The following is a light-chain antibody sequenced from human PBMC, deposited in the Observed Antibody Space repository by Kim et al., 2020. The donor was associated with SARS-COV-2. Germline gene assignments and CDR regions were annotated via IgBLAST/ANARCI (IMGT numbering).Light chain of an antibody. J-gene: IGKJ1*01. CDR1: QSVCSSC. V-gene: IGKV3-20*01. CDR2: GAS. Sequence: EIVLTQSPGTLSLSPGKRATLSCRASQSVCSSCLAWYQQKPGQAPRVLIYGASSRATGIPDRFSGSGSGTDFTLTISRLEPEDFAVYYCQQYDNSQWTFGQGTKVDIK. CDR3: QQYDNSQWT.